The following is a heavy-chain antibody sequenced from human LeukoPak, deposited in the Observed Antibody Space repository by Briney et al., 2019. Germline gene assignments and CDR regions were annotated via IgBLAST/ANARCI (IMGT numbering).Heavy chain of an antibody. Sequence: GASVKVSCKASGYTFTGCYMHWVRQAPGQGLEWMGWINPNSGGTNYAQKFQGRVTMTRDTSISTAYMELSRVRSDDTAVYYCARDVDTAMVYSDYWGKGTLVTVSS. V-gene: IGHV1-2*02. CDR1: GYTFTGCY. CDR3: ARDVDTAMVYSDY. D-gene: IGHD5-18*01. J-gene: IGHJ4*02. CDR2: INPNSGGT.